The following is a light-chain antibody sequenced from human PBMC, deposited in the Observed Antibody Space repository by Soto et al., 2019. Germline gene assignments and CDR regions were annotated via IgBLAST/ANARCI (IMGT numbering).Light chain of an antibody. V-gene: IGKV3-11*01. CDR3: QQRTNWLT. Sequence: ENVLTQSPATRSLSPGEKATLSCRASQSISRNLAWYQHKPGQAPRLLIFDASNRATGIPARFSGSGSGTDFTLTISSLEPEDFAVYYCQQRTNWLTFGGGTKVDIK. J-gene: IGKJ4*01. CDR1: QSISRN. CDR2: DAS.